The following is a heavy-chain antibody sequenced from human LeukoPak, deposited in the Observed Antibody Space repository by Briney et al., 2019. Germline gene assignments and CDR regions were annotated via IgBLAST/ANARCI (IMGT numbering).Heavy chain of an antibody. D-gene: IGHD5-18*01. CDR3: ARDAGYGYDRFDY. J-gene: IGHJ4*02. Sequence: PGGSLRLSCAASGFTFDDYAMHWVRQGPGKGLEWVSGISWNSGSIGYADSVKGRFTISRDNAKNSVYLQMNSLRGEDTAAYYCARDAGYGYDRFDYWGQGTQVTVSS. V-gene: IGHV3-9*01. CDR1: GFTFDDYA. CDR2: ISWNSGSI.